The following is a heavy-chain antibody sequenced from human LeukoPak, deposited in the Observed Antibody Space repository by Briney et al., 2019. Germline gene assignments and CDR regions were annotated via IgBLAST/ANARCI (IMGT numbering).Heavy chain of an antibody. CDR3: ARAFKGYDSSGYYEDLYYFDY. CDR1: GGSFSGYY. D-gene: IGHD3-22*01. CDR2: IKHSGST. Sequence: SETLSLTCAVYGGSFSGYYWSWIRQPPGKGLEWIGEIKHSGSTNYNPSLKSRVTISVDTSKNQFSLKLSSVTAADMAVYYCARAFKGYDSSGYYEDLYYFDYWGQGTLVTVSS. J-gene: IGHJ4*02. V-gene: IGHV4-34*01.